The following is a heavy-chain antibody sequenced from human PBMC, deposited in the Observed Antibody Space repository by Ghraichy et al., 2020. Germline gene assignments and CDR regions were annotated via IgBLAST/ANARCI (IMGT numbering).Heavy chain of an antibody. CDR3: ARQSGYGIAAAGSPYFDY. V-gene: IGHV4-39*01. CDR1: GGSISSSSYY. J-gene: IGHJ4*02. D-gene: IGHD6-13*01. Sequence: SETLSLTCTVYGGSISSSSYYWGWIRQPPGKGLEWIGSIYYSGSTYYNPSLKSRVTISVDTSKNQFSLKLSSETAADTAVYYCARQSGYGIAAAGSPYFDYWGQGTLVTVSS. CDR2: IYYSGST.